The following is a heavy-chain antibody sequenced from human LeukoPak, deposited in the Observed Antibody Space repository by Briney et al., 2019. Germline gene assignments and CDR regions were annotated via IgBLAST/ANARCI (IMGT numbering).Heavy chain of an antibody. J-gene: IGHJ4*02. CDR2: IKSKTDGGTT. CDR1: GFTFSNAW. D-gene: IGHD2-15*01. Sequence: GGSLRLSCAASGFTFSNAWMSWVRQAPGKGLEWVGRIKSKTDGGTTAYAAPVKCRFTISRDYSKNTLYLQMNSLKTEDPAVYYCTTHGAVGYCSGGSCPTLFFVDYWGQGTLVTVSS. V-gene: IGHV3-15*01. CDR3: TTHGAVGYCSGGSCPTLFFVDY.